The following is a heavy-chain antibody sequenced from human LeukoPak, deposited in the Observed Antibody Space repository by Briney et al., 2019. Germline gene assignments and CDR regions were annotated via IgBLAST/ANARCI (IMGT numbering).Heavy chain of an antibody. CDR2: IHYSGSS. D-gene: IGHD1-1*01. J-gene: IGHJ4*02. CDR1: GDSIIGYY. Sequence: SSETLSLTCTVSGDSIIGYYWSWIRQPPGKGLEWIGYIHYSGSSNYNPSLQSRVTISVDTSRGHFSLKVSSATAADTAVYYCARGERLGPDFWGQGTLVTVSS. V-gene: IGHV4-59*01. CDR3: ARGERLGPDF.